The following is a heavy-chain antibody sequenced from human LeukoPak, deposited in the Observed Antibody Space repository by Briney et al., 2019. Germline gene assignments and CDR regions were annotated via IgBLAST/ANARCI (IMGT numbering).Heavy chain of an antibody. J-gene: IGHJ4*02. V-gene: IGHV1-3*02. D-gene: IGHD3-10*01. CDR2: SNAGNDNT. CDR3: ARGRGSRSLDY. CDR1: GYTFINYA. Sequence: ASVKVSCKASGYTFINYALCWVRQAPGQRLEWMGWSNAGNDNTKYSEDFQGRVTITRDTSSSTAYMELSSLRSEDTAVYYCARGRGSRSLDYWGQGTLGTVSS.